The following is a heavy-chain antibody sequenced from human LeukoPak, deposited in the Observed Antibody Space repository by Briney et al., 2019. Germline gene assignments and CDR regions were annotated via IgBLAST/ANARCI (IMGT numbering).Heavy chain of an antibody. J-gene: IGHJ4*02. Sequence: PSETLSLTCAVYGGSFSDYYWSWIRQPPGKGLEWIGEINHSGSTNYNPSLKSRVTISVDTSKNQFSLNLNSVTAADTAVYYCAKGRGSGSYHSGLFEYWGQGIPVTVSS. CDR3: AKGRGSGSYHSGLFEY. CDR2: INHSGST. D-gene: IGHD3-10*01. V-gene: IGHV4-34*01. CDR1: GGSFSDYY.